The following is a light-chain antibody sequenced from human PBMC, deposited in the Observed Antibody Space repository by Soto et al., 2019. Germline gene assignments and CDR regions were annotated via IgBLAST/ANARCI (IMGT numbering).Light chain of an antibody. J-gene: IGKJ1*01. CDR3: QQYNNWPHT. CDR2: GAS. Sequence: EFLLRQAADTRSLPPWQRPTHSCRASQSISSYLAWYQQKPGQAPRLLIYGASTRATGILVRFSGSGFGTEFTLTISSLQSEDFAVYYCQQYNNWPHTFHQGTKVDIK. V-gene: IGKV3-15*01. CDR1: QSISSY.